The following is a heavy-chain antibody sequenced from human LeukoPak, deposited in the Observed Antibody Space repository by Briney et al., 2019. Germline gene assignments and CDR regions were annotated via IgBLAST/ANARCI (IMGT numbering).Heavy chain of an antibody. CDR3: AGHSEMDV. CDR1: GFTVSNNY. Sequence: GGSLRLSCAASGFTVSNNYMIWIRQAPGKGLEWVSLIYSGGSTYYSDSVRGRFATSRDNSKNTLYLQMSSLRAEDTAVYYCAGHSEMDVWGQGITVTVSS. CDR2: IYSGGST. J-gene: IGHJ6*02. D-gene: IGHD6-13*01. V-gene: IGHV3-53*01.